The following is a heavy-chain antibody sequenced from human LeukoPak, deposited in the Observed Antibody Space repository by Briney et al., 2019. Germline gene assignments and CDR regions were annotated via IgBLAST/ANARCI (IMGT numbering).Heavy chain of an antibody. Sequence: LSLTCTVSGGSIISYYWSWIRQAPGKGLEWVSYISSSGSTIYYADSVKGRFTISRDNAKNSLYLQMNSLRAEDTAVYYCARDTAMVRSFDYWGQGTLVTVSS. V-gene: IGHV3-11*04. CDR2: ISSSGSTI. CDR1: GGSIISYY. J-gene: IGHJ4*02. CDR3: ARDTAMVRSFDY. D-gene: IGHD5-18*01.